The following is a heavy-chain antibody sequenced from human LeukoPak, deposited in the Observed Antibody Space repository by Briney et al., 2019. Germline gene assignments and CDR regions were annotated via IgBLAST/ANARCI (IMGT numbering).Heavy chain of an antibody. CDR3: VRLGGNYEY. V-gene: IGHV3-74*01. CDR1: GLPFSSYW. D-gene: IGHD1-26*01. J-gene: IGHJ4*02. CDR2: IIPDGSST. Sequence: PGGPLTLSCAASGLPFSSYWMHWVRHAPGEGLVCVSVIIPDGSSTTYADSVKRRFTISRDNAKNTLYLQMYSLRAEDTAIYYCVRLGGNYEYWGQGTLVTVST.